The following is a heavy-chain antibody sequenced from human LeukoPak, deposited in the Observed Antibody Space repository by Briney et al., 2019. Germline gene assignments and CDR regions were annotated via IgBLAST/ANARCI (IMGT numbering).Heavy chain of an antibody. CDR3: ARDKGIAVAGTSWFDP. D-gene: IGHD6-19*01. Sequence: GGSLRLSCAASGFTVSSNYMSWVRQAPGKGLEWVSVIYSGGSTYYADSVKGRFTISRDNSKNTLYLQMNSLRAEDTAVYYCARDKGIAVAGTSWFDPWGQGTPVTVSS. CDR1: GFTVSSNY. J-gene: IGHJ5*02. CDR2: IYSGGST. V-gene: IGHV3-66*01.